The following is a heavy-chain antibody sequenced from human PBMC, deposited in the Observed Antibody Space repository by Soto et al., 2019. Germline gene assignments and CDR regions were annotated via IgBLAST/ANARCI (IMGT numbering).Heavy chain of an antibody. CDR3: VKQYISGWG. CDR1: GFSFRSYA. D-gene: IGHD6-19*01. J-gene: IGHJ4*02. Sequence: EVQLLESGGGLVQPGGSLRLSCAASGFSFRSYAMNWVRQAPGKGLEWVSAISGGGDNTYYADSVKGRFTISRDNSKNTLFLQMNSLRAEDTAVYHCVKQYISGWGWGQGTLVTVSS. CDR2: ISGGGDNT. V-gene: IGHV3-23*01.